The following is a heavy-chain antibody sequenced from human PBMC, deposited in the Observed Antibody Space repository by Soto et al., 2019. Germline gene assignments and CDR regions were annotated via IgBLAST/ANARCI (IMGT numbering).Heavy chain of an antibody. CDR1: GYTFTSDA. Sequence: QVQLVQSGAEVKKPGASVKVSCKASGYTFTSDAMHWVRQAPGQRLEWMGSINAGNGNTKYSQKFQGRVTITRDTSASTAYMELSSRRSEDTAVYYCGVPYSSGWSDLGAFDIWGQGTMVTVSS. CDR2: INAGNGNT. J-gene: IGHJ3*02. CDR3: GVPYSSGWSDLGAFDI. V-gene: IGHV1-3*01. D-gene: IGHD6-19*01.